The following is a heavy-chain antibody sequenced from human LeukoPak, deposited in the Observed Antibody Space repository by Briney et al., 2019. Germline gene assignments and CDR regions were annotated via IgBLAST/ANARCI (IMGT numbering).Heavy chain of an antibody. D-gene: IGHD3-3*01. CDR3: ARDLRDVLRRTYYFDY. CDR2: IKQDGSEK. J-gene: IGHJ4*02. CDR1: GFTFTDAW. V-gene: IGHV3-7*01. Sequence: QAGGSLRLSCAGSGFTFTDAWMSWVRQAPGKGLEWVANIKQDGSEKYYMDSVKGRFTLSRDNAKNSLYLQMNSLRAEDTAVYYCARDLRDVLRRTYYFDYWGQGTLVTVSS.